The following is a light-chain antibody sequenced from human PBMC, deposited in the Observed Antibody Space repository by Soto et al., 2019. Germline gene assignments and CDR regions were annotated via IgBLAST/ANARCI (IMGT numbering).Light chain of an antibody. CDR3: QQYSSWVVT. CDR1: QSIGDY. V-gene: IGKV3-15*01. Sequence: EVVMTQSPATLSVAPGEIATLSCRASQSIGDYLAWYQHKPGQAPRLLIYGALTSATGIPARFAGSGSETDFTLTISSLQSEDFAIYYCQQYSSWVVTVGQGTRL. J-gene: IGKJ5*01. CDR2: GAL.